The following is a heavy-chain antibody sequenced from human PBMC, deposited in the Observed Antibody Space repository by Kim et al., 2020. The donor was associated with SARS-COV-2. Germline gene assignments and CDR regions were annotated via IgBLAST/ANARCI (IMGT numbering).Heavy chain of an antibody. V-gene: IGHV4-34*01. CDR1: GGSFSGYY. Sequence: QTLSLTCAVYGGSFSGYYWSWIRQPPGKGLEWIGEINHSGSTNYNPSLKSRVTISVDTSKNQFSLKLSSVTAADTAVYYCARGSYSSSWYGVRGWFDPWGQGTLVTVSS. CDR3: ARGSYSSSWYGVRGWFDP. D-gene: IGHD6-13*01. J-gene: IGHJ5*02. CDR2: INHSGST.